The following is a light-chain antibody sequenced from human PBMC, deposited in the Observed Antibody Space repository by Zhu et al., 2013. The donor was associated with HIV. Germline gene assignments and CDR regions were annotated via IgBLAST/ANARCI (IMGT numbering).Light chain of an antibody. Sequence: EIVLTQFPATLSLSPGERATLSCRASRSVSSYLAWYQQKPGQAPRLLIYDASNRATGIPARFSGSGSGTDFTLTISSLEPEDFAVYYCQQRSNWPWTFGQGTKVEIK. J-gene: IGKJ1*01. CDR2: DAS. V-gene: IGKV3-11*01. CDR3: QQRSNWPWT. CDR1: RSVSSY.